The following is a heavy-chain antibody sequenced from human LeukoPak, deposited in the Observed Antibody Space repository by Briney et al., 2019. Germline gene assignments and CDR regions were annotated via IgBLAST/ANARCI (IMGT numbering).Heavy chain of an antibody. J-gene: IGHJ6*03. D-gene: IGHD2-8*01. CDR2: IRYDGSKK. V-gene: IGHV3-30*02. CDR1: GFTFSSYG. CDR3: AKDRCSNGIGCYYYYMDV. Sequence: GGTLRLSCAASGFTFSSYGMHWVRQAPGKGLEGVAFIRYDGSKKYYADSVKGGFSISRDSSKNILYLKMNSLRAEETALYYCAKDRCSNGIGCYYYYMDVWGKGTTVTISS.